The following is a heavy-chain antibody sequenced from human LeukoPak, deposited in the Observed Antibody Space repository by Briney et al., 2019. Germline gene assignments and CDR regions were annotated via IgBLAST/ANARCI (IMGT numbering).Heavy chain of an antibody. V-gene: IGHV4-34*01. D-gene: IGHD3-3*01. CDR2: INHSGST. J-gene: IGHJ5*02. Sequence: SETLSLTRAVYGGSFSGYYWSWIRQPPGKGLEWIGEINHSGSTNYNPSLKSRVTISVDTSENQFSLKLSSVTAADTAIYYCARGLAYYDFWSGYSGWFDPWGHGILVAVSS. CDR3: ARGLAYYDFWSGYSGWFDP. CDR1: GGSFSGYY.